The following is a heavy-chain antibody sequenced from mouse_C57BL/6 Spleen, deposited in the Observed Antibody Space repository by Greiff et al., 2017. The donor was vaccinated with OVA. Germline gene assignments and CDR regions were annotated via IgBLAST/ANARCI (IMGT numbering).Heavy chain of an antibody. CDR2: IYPSDSET. CDR1: GYTFTSYW. Sequence: QVQLQQPGAELVRPGSSVKLSCKASGYTFTSYWMDWVKQRPGQGLEWIGNIYPSDSETHYNQKFKDKATLTVDKSSSTAYMQLSSLTSEDSAVYYCARFSYPYAMDYWGEGASVTVSS. CDR3: ARFSYPYAMDY. D-gene: IGHD1-1*01. J-gene: IGHJ4*01. V-gene: IGHV1-61*01.